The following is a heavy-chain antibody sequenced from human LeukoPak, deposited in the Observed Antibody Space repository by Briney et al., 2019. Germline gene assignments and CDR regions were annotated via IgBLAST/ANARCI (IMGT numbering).Heavy chain of an antibody. D-gene: IGHD3-3*01. J-gene: IGHJ6*02. CDR1: GYTFTSYD. V-gene: IGHV1-8*01. CDR3: ARVGYDFWSGYPPPYYYGMDV. CDR2: MNPNSGNT. Sequence: ASVKVSCKASGYTFTSYDINWVRQATGQGLEWMGWMNPNSGNTGYAQKFQGRVTMTRNTSISTAYMELSSLRSEDTAVYYCARVGYDFWSGYPPPYYYGMDVWGQGTTVTVSS.